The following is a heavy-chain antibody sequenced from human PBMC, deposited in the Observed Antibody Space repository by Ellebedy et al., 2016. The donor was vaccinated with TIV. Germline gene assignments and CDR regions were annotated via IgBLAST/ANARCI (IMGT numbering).Heavy chain of an antibody. CDR3: AKARGSSSFFDY. D-gene: IGHD6-6*01. CDR1: GFTFSSHA. V-gene: IGHV3-23*01. CDR2: ISDSGSTI. Sequence: GESLKISXAASGFTFSSHAMSWVRQAPGKGLEWVSGISDSGSTIYYADSVKGRFTISRDNSKNTLYLQMNSLRGEDTAVYYCAKARGSSSFFDYWGQGTLVTVSS. J-gene: IGHJ4*02.